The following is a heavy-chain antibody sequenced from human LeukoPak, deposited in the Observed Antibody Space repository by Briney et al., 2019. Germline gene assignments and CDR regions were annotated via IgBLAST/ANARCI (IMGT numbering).Heavy chain of an antibody. CDR1: GGTFSSYA. D-gene: IGHD6-13*01. Sequence: SVKVSCKASGGTFSSYAISWVRQAPGQGLEWMGGIIPIFGTANYAQKFQGRVTITADESTSTAYMELRSLRSDDTAVYYCARGDLIAASDYWGQGTLVTVSS. CDR2: IIPIFGTA. CDR3: ARGDLIAASDY. J-gene: IGHJ4*02. V-gene: IGHV1-69*13.